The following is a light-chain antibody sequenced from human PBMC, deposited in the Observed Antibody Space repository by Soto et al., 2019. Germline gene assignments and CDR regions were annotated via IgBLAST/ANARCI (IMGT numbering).Light chain of an antibody. CDR1: QDIRFY. CDR3: QHYENLPPT. J-gene: IGKJ2*01. V-gene: IGKV1-33*01. CDR2: DTS. Sequence: DIQMAQSPSPLSASVGDRVTITCQASQDIRFYLNWYQQKPGKAPKLLIYDTSKLEEGVPSRFSGSGSGTAFSFTISSLQTEDIATYYCQHYENLPPTFGQGTKLEIK.